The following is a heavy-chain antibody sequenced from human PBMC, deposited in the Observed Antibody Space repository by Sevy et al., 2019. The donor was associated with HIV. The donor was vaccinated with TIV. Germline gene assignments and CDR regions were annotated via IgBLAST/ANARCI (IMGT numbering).Heavy chain of an antibody. CDR2: ISTYSRET. D-gene: IGHD3-22*01. CDR3: ARDADGSGHYYCDYFDY. J-gene: IGHJ4*02. V-gene: IGHV1-18*01. Sequence: ASVKVSCKASGYTFTKYPISWVRQAPGQGLEWMGWISTYSRETKYVQKVQGRATMTADTSTSTAYMELRSLRSDDTAVYYCARDADGSGHYYCDYFDYWGQGTLLTVSS. CDR1: GYTFTKYP.